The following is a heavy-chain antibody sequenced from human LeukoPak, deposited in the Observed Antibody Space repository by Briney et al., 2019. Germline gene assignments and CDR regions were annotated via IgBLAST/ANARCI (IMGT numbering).Heavy chain of an antibody. CDR1: GYRFTGFY. Sequence: ASVTVSCKPSGYRFTGFYIHWVRQAPGQGLEWMGWINPNTGGTNFAQKFQGRVTMTTDTSMNTAYMDLRSLTSDDTAVYYCAREGDFHGSGRGDYWGQGTLVIVSS. V-gene: IGHV1-2*02. CDR2: INPNTGGT. D-gene: IGHD3-10*01. J-gene: IGHJ4*02. CDR3: AREGDFHGSGRGDY.